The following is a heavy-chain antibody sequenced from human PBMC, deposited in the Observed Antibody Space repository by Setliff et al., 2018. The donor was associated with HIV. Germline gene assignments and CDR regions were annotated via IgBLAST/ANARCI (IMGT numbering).Heavy chain of an antibody. V-gene: IGHV4-59*01. CDR3: ARGGASSKYLDP. Sequence: SETLSLTCTVSGGSISPYYWSWIRQPPWKGLEWIAWISDSGTTNYNPSLKSRVTLSVDTSKNQFSLSLTSVTGADTAVYYCARGGASSKYLDPWGQGTLVTVPS. CDR2: ISDSGTT. CDR1: GGSISPYY. J-gene: IGHJ5*02. D-gene: IGHD2-15*01.